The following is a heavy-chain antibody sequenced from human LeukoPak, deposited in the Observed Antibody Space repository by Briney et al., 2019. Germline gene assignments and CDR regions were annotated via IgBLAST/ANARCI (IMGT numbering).Heavy chain of an antibody. CDR3: SRGSGWLSVY. Sequence: GRSQRLSCTASAFTFGVYLMSWFRQAPGEGLEWIGFISGGTTEYAASLKGRFTISRDDSTSIAYLQMNSLTTEDTGVYYCSRGSGWLSVYWGQGSLVTVCS. CDR1: AFTFGVYL. D-gene: IGHD6-19*01. V-gene: IGHV3-49*03. J-gene: IGHJ4*02. CDR2: ISGGTT.